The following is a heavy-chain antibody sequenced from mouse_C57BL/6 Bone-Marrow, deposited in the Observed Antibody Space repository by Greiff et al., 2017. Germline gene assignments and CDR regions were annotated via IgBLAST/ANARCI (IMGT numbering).Heavy chain of an antibody. CDR1: GFNIKDDY. CDR2: IDPENGDT. D-gene: IGHD2-1*01. J-gene: IGHJ2*01. Sequence: EVKLMESGAELVRPGASVKLSCTASGFNIKDDYMHWVKQRPEQGLEWIGWIDPENGDTEYASKFQGKATITADTSSNTAYLQLSSLTSEDTAVYYCTSFYYGLDGDYSGQGTTLTVSS. V-gene: IGHV14-4*01. CDR3: TSFYYGLDGDY.